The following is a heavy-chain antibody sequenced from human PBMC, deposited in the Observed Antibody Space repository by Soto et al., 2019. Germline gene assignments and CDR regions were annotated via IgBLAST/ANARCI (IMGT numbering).Heavy chain of an antibody. D-gene: IGHD5-12*01. V-gene: IGHV2-5*02. CDR2: ISCDDDK. Sequence: QITLKESGPTLVKPTQTLTLTCTFSGFSLSTSGVGVGWLRHPPGKALEWLALISCDDDKRYSPSLKSRLTINKDTSKNQVGLTMTNMDPVDTATYYCAHVYGGYDNFDYWGQGTLVTVSS. CDR3: AHVYGGYDNFDY. J-gene: IGHJ4*02. CDR1: GFSLSTSGVG.